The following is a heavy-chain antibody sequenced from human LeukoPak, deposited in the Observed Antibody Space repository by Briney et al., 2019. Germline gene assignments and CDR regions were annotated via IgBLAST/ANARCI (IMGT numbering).Heavy chain of an antibody. D-gene: IGHD3-3*01. CDR1: GYTFTSFD. J-gene: IGHJ6*02. Sequence: EASVKVSCKASGYTFTSFDFNWVRQATGQGLEWMGGIIPIFGTANYAQKFQGRVTITADESTSTAYMELSSLRSEDTAVYYCATPNGYYDFWSGKKYGMDVWGQGTTVTVSS. CDR2: IIPIFGTA. V-gene: IGHV1-69*13. CDR3: ATPNGYYDFWSGKKYGMDV.